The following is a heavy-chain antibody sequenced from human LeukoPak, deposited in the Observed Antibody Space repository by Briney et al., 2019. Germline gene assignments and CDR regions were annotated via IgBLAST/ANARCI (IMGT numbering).Heavy chain of an antibody. CDR2: IIPILGIA. J-gene: IGHJ3*02. D-gene: IGHD3-22*01. CDR1: GYTFTSYG. V-gene: IGHV1-69*04. Sequence: SVKVSCKASGYTFTSYGISWVRQAPGQGLEWMGRIIPILGIANYAQKFQGRVTITADKSTSTAYMELSSLRSEDTAVYYCARDRVDSSGYMGAFDIWGQGTMVTVSS. CDR3: ARDRVDSSGYMGAFDI.